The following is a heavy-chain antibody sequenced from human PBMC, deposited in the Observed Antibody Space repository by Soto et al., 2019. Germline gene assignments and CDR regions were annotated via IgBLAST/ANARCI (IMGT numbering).Heavy chain of an antibody. CDR2: ISRNGGST. D-gene: IGHD2-15*01. Sequence: GGSLRLSCAASGFTFSSYAMHWVRQAPGKGLEYVSAISRNGGSTYYADSVKGRFTISRDNSKNTLYLQMGSLRAEDMAVYYCAREARYCSGGSCYSKILDYRGQGTLVTVS. V-gene: IGHV3-64*02. J-gene: IGHJ4*02. CDR3: AREARYCSGGSCYSKILDY. CDR1: GFTFSSYA.